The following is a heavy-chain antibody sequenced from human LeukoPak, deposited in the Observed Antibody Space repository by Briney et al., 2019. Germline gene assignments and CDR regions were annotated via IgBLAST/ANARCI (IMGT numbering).Heavy chain of an antibody. D-gene: IGHD4-17*01. J-gene: IGHJ4*02. Sequence: PGRSLRLSCAASGFTFSSYAMHWVRQAPGKGLEWVAVIWSDTTNKYYADSVKGRFTISRDNSKNTLYLQMSSLRAEDTAMYYCARDRLTTVTTFHFDCWGQGTLVAVSS. CDR1: GFTFSSYA. V-gene: IGHV3-33*01. CDR2: IWSDTTNK. CDR3: ARDRLTTVTTFHFDC.